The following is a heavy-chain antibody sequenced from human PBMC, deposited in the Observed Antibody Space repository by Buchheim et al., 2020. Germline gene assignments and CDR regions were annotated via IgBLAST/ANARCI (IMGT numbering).Heavy chain of an antibody. J-gene: IGHJ4*02. CDR3: ARDYFY. Sequence: EVQLVESGGGLVQPGGSLRLSCAFSGIIFSNYWMTLVRQAPGKGLEWVANINQDGSETYYVDSVKGRFTIIRDNAKRSPYLQMNSQRVEDTAIYYCARDYFYWGQGTL. CDR1: GIIFSNYW. D-gene: IGHD2/OR15-2a*01. V-gene: IGHV3-7*01. CDR2: INQDGSET.